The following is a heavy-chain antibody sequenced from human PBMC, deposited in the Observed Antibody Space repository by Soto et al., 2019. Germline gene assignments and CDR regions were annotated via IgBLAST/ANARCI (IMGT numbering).Heavy chain of an antibody. CDR3: ARDLMATVVTSDSYQMDF. V-gene: IGHV3-30-3*01. CDR2: ISYDGNNY. CDR1: GFTFSTYA. Sequence: GGSLRLSCGGSGFTFSTYAFHCVRQAPCKGLEWVALISYDGNNYYYADSVKGRFTISRDNTKNTVLLQMNSLRGEGTAVYYCARDLMATVVTSDSYQMDFWGQGTMVTVSS. J-gene: IGHJ6*01. D-gene: IGHD2-2*01.